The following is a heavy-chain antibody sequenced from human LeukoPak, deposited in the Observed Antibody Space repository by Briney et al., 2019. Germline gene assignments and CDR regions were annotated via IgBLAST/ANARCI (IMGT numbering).Heavy chain of an antibody. J-gene: IGHJ4*02. V-gene: IGHV1-46*01. CDR2: INPSGGST. Sequence: GASVKVSCKASGYTFTSYYMHWVRQAPGQGLEWMGIINPSGGSTSYAQKFQGRVTMTRDMSTSTVYMELSSLRSEDTAVYYCAREPKYCTNGVCSWVVWGQGTLVTVSS. CDR3: AREPKYCTNGVCSWVV. D-gene: IGHD2-8*01. CDR1: GYTFTSYY.